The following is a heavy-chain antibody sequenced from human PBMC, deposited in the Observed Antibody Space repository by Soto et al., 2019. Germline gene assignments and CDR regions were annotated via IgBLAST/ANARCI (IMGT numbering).Heavy chain of an antibody. CDR3: ARQEGSSWGTFDI. CDR2: IYPGDSDS. V-gene: IGHV5-51*01. D-gene: IGHD6-13*01. J-gene: IGHJ3*02. Sequence: GESLKISCKGSGYNFTTYWIGWVRQMPGKGLEWMGVIYPGDSDSRYSPSLQGQVTISADKSISAAYLQWSSLKASDSAMYYCARQEGSSWGTFDIWGQGTMVTVSS. CDR1: GYNFTTYW.